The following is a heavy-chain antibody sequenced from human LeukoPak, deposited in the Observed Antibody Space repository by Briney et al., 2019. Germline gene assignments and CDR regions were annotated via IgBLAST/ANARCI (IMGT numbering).Heavy chain of an antibody. CDR2: INPNSGGT. J-gene: IGHJ5*02. CDR1: GYTFTGYY. V-gene: IGHV1-2*02. D-gene: IGHD3-22*01. Sequence: ASVKVSCKASGYTFTGYYMHWARQAPGQGLEWMGWINPNSGGTNYAQKFQGRVTMTRDTSISTAYMELSRLRSDDTAVYYCARSATSHYYDSSSYPNWFDPWGQGTLVTVSS. CDR3: ARSATSHYYDSSSYPNWFDP.